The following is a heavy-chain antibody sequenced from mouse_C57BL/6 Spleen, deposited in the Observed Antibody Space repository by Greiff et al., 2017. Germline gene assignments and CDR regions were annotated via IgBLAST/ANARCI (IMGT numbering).Heavy chain of an antibody. CDR2: ISSGGSYT. Sequence: EVQLKESGGDLVKPGGSLKLSCAASGFTFSSYGMSWVRQTPDKRLEWVATISSGGSYTYYPDSVKGRFTISRDNAKNTLYLQMSSLKSEDTAMYYCARRGYGSSYDWYFDVWGTGTTVTVSS. CDR1: GFTFSSYG. D-gene: IGHD1-1*01. J-gene: IGHJ1*03. V-gene: IGHV5-6*01. CDR3: ARRGYGSSYDWYFDV.